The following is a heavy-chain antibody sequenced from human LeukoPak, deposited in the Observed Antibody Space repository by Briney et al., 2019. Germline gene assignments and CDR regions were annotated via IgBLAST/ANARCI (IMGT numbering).Heavy chain of an antibody. J-gene: IGHJ3*02. Sequence: PGGSLRLSCAASGFTFSSYSMNWVRQAPGKGLEWVGRIKSKTDGGTTDYAAPVKGRFTISRDDSKNTLYLQMNSLKTEDTAVYYCTTDPRYSSSWYFDAFDIWGQGTMVTVSS. CDR2: IKSKTDGGTT. D-gene: IGHD6-13*01. V-gene: IGHV3-15*07. CDR1: GFTFSSYS. CDR3: TTDPRYSSSWYFDAFDI.